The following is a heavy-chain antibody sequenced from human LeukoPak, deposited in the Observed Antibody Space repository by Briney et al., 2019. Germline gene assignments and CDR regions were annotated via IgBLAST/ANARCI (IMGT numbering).Heavy chain of an antibody. V-gene: IGHV3-11*04. Sequence: PGGSLRLSCAASGFTFSDYYMSWIRQAPGKGLEWVSYIGGSGSPTHYADSEKGRFTVSRDNAKNSLYLQLNNLRAEDTAVYYCAREIIPTPDTFDIWGQGTVVTVSS. CDR3: AREIIPTPDTFDI. CDR1: GFTFSDYY. D-gene: IGHD2-15*01. CDR2: IGGSGSPT. J-gene: IGHJ3*02.